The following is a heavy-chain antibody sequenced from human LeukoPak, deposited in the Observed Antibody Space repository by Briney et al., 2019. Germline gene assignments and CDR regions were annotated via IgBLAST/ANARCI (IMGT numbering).Heavy chain of an antibody. J-gene: IGHJ4*02. Sequence: SQTLSLTFAISGDSVSSNSAAWNWLRQSPSRGLEWLGRTYYRSKWYNDYAVSVKSRITIDPDTSKNQFSLQLNSVTPEDTAVYYCARGALREDRFDYWGQGTLVTVSS. CDR2: TYYRSKWYN. CDR3: ARGALREDRFDY. D-gene: IGHD4-17*01. V-gene: IGHV6-1*01. CDR1: GDSVSSNSAA.